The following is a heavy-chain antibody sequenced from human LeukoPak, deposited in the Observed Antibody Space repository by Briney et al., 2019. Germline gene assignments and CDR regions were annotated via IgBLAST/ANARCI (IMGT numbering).Heavy chain of an antibody. Sequence: GGSLRLSCAASGFTFSSYDMNWVRQAPGKGLEWVSSISSRSTSIYYADSVRGRFTISRDNAKNSLYLQMNSLRAEDTAVYWCARDYIAYDPLDYWGQGTLVTVSS. CDR3: ARDYIAYDPLDY. CDR2: ISSRSTSI. D-gene: IGHD3-3*01. CDR1: GFTFSSYD. V-gene: IGHV3-21*01. J-gene: IGHJ4*02.